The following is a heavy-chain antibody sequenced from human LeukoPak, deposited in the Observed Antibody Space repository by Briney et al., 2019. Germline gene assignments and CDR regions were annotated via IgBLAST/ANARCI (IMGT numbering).Heavy chain of an antibody. V-gene: IGHV3-23*01. CDR3: AKWPEGATPKFHH. D-gene: IGHD1-26*01. Sequence: PGGSLRLSCAASGFTFSSFALSWVRQAPGKGLEAPGKGLEWVSTISASGHATYYPDSVRGRFTISRDNSKSTLHLQMDCLRAEDSALYYCAKWPEGATPKFHHWGQGTLVTVSS. CDR1: GFTFSSFA. J-gene: IGHJ4*02. CDR2: ISASGHAT.